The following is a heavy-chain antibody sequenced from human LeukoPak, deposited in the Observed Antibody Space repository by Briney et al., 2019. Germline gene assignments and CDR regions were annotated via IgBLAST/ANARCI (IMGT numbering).Heavy chain of an antibody. V-gene: IGHV3-74*01. Sequence: GGSLRLSCTASGFTLRNYWMHWVRQVPGKRLVWVSRISGDGSVTNYADSAQGRFTISRDNAKNILYLQINSLRSEDTAVYYCARYSSSSGGAAYYLDYWGHGTLVTVSS. D-gene: IGHD6-6*01. J-gene: IGHJ4*01. CDR3: ARYSSSSGGAAYYLDY. CDR2: ISGDGSVT. CDR1: GFTLRNYW.